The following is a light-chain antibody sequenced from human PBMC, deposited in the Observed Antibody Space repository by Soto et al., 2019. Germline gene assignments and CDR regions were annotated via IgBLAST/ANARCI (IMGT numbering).Light chain of an antibody. CDR1: QSISGY. CDR2: ATS. Sequence: DIQMTQSPSSLSASVGDIVTITCRASQSISGYLNWYQQKPGKAPKLLIYATSTLESGVPSRFSGSGSGTDFTLTISSLQPEDFATYHCQQGYTTPITFGQGTLLEIK. J-gene: IGKJ5*01. CDR3: QQGYTTPIT. V-gene: IGKV1-39*01.